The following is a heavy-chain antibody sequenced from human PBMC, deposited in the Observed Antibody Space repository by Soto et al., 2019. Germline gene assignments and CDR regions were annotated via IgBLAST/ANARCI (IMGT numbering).Heavy chain of an antibody. Sequence: SETLSLTCSVSGDSISNLDYFWAWVRQPPGQALEYIGYIYKSATTYYNPSFESRVAISVDTSKSQFSLNVTSVTAADTAVYFCARGRYCLTGRCFPNWFDSWGQGALVTVS. CDR1: GDSISNLDYF. V-gene: IGHV4-30-4*01. J-gene: IGHJ5*01. D-gene: IGHD7-27*01. CDR2: IYKSATT. CDR3: ARGRYCLTGRCFPNWFDS.